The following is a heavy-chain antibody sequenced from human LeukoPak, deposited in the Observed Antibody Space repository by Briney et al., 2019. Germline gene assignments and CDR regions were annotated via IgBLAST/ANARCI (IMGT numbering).Heavy chain of an antibody. D-gene: IGHD3-22*01. CDR1: GYTFSSYA. CDR2: INTGNGDT. Sequence: ASVKVSCKASGYTFSSYAMDWVRQAPGQRLEWMGWINTGNGDTKYSQKFQGRVTITRDTSASTAYMELSSLRSEDTAVYYCARDRTSYYDSRGYTSDYWGQGTLVIVSS. CDR3: ARDRTSYYDSRGYTSDY. V-gene: IGHV1-3*04. J-gene: IGHJ4*02.